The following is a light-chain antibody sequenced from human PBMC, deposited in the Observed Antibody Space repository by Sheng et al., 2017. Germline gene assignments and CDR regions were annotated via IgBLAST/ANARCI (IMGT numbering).Light chain of an antibody. CDR2: HTS. Sequence: EIVLTQSPGTLSLSPGERATLSCRASQSVNNNYLSWYQHKPGQAPRLLIYHTSTRATGIPDRFSGSVSGTDFTLTISRLEPEDFAVYYCQQYGDSPITFGQGTRLEIK. V-gene: IGKV3-20*01. CDR3: QQYGDSPIT. CDR1: QSVNNNY. J-gene: IGKJ5*01.